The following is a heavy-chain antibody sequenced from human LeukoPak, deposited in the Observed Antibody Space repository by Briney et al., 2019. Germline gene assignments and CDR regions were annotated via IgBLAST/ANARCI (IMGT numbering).Heavy chain of an antibody. J-gene: IGHJ4*02. CDR3: ATGGTRAATGRMGF. CDR2: TSYDGNEK. V-gene: IGHV3-30*03. CDR1: GFTFSSFG. D-gene: IGHD6-25*01. Sequence: SGRSLRLSCAASGFTFSSFGMHWVRQAPGKGLECVTVTSYDGNEKYYADSVKGRFTISRDNSKNTVYLQMNSLRAEDTAVYYCATGGTRAATGRMGFWGQGTLVTVSS.